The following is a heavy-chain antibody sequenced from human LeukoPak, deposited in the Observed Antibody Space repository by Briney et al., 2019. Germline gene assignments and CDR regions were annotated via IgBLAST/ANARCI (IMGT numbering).Heavy chain of an antibody. J-gene: IGHJ2*01. CDR2: IHNSGST. CDR1: GYSISSSYS. CDR3: ARGRNVGCWNHKYWYFDL. D-gene: IGHD1-1*01. Sequence: TSETLSLTCTVSGYSISSSYSWGWIRQPPEKGLEWIGSIHNSGSTDYNASVKSRVTISVDTSKNQFSLKMNSVTAADTAVYYCARGRNVGCWNHKYWYFDLWGRGTLVTVSS. V-gene: IGHV4-38-2*02.